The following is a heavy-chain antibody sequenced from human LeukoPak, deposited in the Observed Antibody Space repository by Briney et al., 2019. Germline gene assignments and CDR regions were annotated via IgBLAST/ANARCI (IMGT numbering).Heavy chain of an antibody. CDR3: ARRTYFYDSSGYYFDY. Sequence: SETLSLTCTVSGVSIWSYYWSWIRQPPGKGLECIGYIYYSGSTNYNPSLKSRVTISVDTSKNQFSLKLSSVTAADTAVYYCARRTYFYDSSGYYFDYWGQGTLVTVSS. D-gene: IGHD3-22*01. V-gene: IGHV4-59*01. CDR1: GVSIWSYY. CDR2: IYYSGST. J-gene: IGHJ4*02.